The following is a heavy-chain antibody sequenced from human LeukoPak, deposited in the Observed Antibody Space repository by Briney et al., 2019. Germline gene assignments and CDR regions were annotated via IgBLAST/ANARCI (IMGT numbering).Heavy chain of an antibody. CDR2: IYYSGST. D-gene: IGHD6-13*01. CDR3: ARVYYSSSYDYWYFDL. Sequence: SGTLSLTCAVSGGSISSSTNWWSWVRQPPGKGLEWIGYIYYSGSTNYNPSLKSRVTISVDTSKNQFSLKLSSVTAADTAVYYCARVYYSSSYDYWYFDLWGRGTLVTVSS. V-gene: IGHV4-61*01. CDR1: GGSISSSTNW. J-gene: IGHJ2*01.